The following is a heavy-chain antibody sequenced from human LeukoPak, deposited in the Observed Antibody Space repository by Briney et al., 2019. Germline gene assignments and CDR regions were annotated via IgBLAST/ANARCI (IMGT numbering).Heavy chain of an antibody. D-gene: IGHD3-16*01. J-gene: IGHJ3*02. V-gene: IGHV3-9*03. CDR1: GFTFDDYA. CDR3: AKAEGDDAFDI. Sequence: GRSLRLSCAASGFTFDDYAMHWVRKAPGKGLEWVSGISWNSGSIGYADSVKGRFTISRDNAKSSLYLQMNSLRAEDMALYYCAKAEGDDAFDIWGQGTMVTISS. CDR2: ISWNSGSI.